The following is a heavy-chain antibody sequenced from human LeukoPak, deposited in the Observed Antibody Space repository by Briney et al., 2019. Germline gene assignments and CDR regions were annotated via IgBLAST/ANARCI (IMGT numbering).Heavy chain of an antibody. D-gene: IGHD1-26*01. Sequence: SETLSLTCTVPGGSISSYYWSWIRQPAGKGLEWIGRIYTSGSTNYNPSLKSRVTMSVDTSKNQFSLKLSSVTAADTAVYYCARDRWSGSYYNAFDIWGQGTMVTVSS. V-gene: IGHV4-4*07. J-gene: IGHJ3*02. CDR1: GGSISSYY. CDR2: IYTSGST. CDR3: ARDRWSGSYYNAFDI.